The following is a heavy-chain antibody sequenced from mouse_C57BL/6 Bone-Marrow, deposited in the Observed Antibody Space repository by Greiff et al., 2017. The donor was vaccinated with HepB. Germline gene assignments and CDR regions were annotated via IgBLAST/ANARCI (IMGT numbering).Heavy chain of an antibody. CDR1: GFTFSSYA. CDR3: AREEIVGGPFAY. J-gene: IGHJ3*01. CDR2: ISDGGSYT. Sequence: DVKLVESGGGLVKPGGSLKLSCAASGFTFSSYAMSWVRQTPEKRLEWVATISDGGSYTYYPDNVKGRFTISRDNAKNNLYLQMSHLKSEDTAMYYCAREEIVGGPFAYWGQGTLVTVSA. D-gene: IGHD1-3*01. V-gene: IGHV5-4*01.